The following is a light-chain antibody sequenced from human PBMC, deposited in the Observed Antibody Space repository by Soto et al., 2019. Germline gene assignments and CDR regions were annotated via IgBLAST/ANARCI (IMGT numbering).Light chain of an antibody. CDR3: QQRSNWPRIT. J-gene: IGKJ5*01. CDR2: GAS. CDR1: QSVSNNY. Sequence: EIELTQSPGTLSLSPWERATLSCRASQSVSNNYLAWYQQKPGQAPRLFIYGASNRATGIPDRFSGSGSGTDFTLTISRLEPEDFAVYYCQQRSNWPRITFGQGTRLEIK. V-gene: IGKV3D-20*02.